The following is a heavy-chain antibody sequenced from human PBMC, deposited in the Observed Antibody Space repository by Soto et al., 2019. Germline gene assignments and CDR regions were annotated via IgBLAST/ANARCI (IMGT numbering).Heavy chain of an antibody. Sequence: PSETLSLTCAVSGYSISSGYCWGWLRQPPGKGLEWIGSIYQGGSPYYNPSLNSRVTLSIDMTNNLVSLILNAVTAADTAVYYCARVGPWVPYYYDSSPYTFENWFDPWGQGTLVTVYS. CDR2: IYQGGSP. D-gene: IGHD3-22*01. V-gene: IGHV4-38-2*01. CDR3: ARVGPWVPYYYDSSPYTFENWFDP. J-gene: IGHJ5*02. CDR1: GYSISSGYC.